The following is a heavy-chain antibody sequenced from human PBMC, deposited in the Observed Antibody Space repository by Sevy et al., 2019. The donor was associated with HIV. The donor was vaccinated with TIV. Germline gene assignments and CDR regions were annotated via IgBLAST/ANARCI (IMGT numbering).Heavy chain of an antibody. CDR2: IYYNGHI. CDR1: GGSITSLY. D-gene: IGHD1-26*01. V-gene: IGHV4-59*08. CDR3: AGENAWGRGYS. J-gene: IGHJ4*02. Sequence: HSETLSLTCTVSGGSITSLYWNWIRQPPGKGLEWIVNIYYNGHINYNPSLKSRVTLSLDTSKNQFSLRLSSVTAADTAMYYCAGENAWGRGYSWGQGTLVTVSS.